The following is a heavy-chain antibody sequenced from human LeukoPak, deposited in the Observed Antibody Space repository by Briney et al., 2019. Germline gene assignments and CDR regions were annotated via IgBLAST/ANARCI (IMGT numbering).Heavy chain of an antibody. V-gene: IGHV1-69*13. D-gene: IGHD5-12*01. CDR2: IIPIFGTA. J-gene: IGHJ6*03. CDR1: GGTFISYA. Sequence: SVNVSFKASGGTFISYAISWLRQAPGQGREGMGGIIPIFGTANYAQKFQGRATINADESTSTAYMELSSLRSEDTAVSYCAREGTLSLRSLPRYYMDVWGKGTTVTVSS. CDR3: AREGTLSLRSLPRYYMDV.